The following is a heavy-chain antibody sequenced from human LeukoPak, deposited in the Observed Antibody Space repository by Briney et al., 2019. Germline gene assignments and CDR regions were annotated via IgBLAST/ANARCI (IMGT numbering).Heavy chain of an antibody. V-gene: IGHV5-51*01. CDR1: GYSFTSYW. CDR2: IYPGDSDT. J-gene: IGHJ4*02. Sequence: LGESPKISCKGSGYSFTSYWIAWVRQMPGKGLEWMAIIYPGDSDTKYGPSFQGQVTISADKSISTAYLQWSSLKASDTAMYYCAKSNYYDNSGYNGAFDYWGQGTLVTVSS. CDR3: AKSNYYDNSGYNGAFDY. D-gene: IGHD3-22*01.